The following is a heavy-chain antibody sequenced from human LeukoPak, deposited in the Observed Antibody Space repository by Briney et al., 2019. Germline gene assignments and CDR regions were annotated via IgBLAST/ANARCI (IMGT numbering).Heavy chain of an antibody. V-gene: IGHV4-59*01. CDR2: IYYSGST. CDR1: GGSISSYY. Sequence: PSETLSLTCTVSGGSISSYYWSWIRQPPGKGLEWIGYIYYSGSTNYNPSLKSRVTISVDTSKNQFSLKLSSVIAADTAVYYCARLAVVAAKGAFDIWGQGTMVTVSS. J-gene: IGHJ3*02. D-gene: IGHD2-15*01. CDR3: ARLAVVAAKGAFDI.